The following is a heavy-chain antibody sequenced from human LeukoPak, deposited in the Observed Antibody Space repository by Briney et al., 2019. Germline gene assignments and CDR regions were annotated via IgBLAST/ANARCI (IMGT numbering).Heavy chain of an antibody. CDR1: GGSVSGGSYY. V-gene: IGHV4-61*01. J-gene: IGHJ6*02. CDR3: ARDAYCSSTSCYYYYGMDV. Sequence: PSETLSLTCTVSGGSVSGGSYYWSWIRQPPGKGLEWIGYFYYTGSTNYNPSLKSRVTISVDTSKNQFSLKLSSVTAADTAVYYCARDAYCSSTSCYYYYGMDVWGQGTTVTVSS. CDR2: FYYTGST. D-gene: IGHD2-2*01.